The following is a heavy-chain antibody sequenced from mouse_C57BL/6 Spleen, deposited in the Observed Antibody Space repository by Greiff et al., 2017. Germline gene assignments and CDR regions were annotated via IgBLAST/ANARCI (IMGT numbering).Heavy chain of an antibody. J-gene: IGHJ3*01. D-gene: IGHD4-1*01. CDR1: GYSITSGYY. CDR2: ISYDGSN. Sequence: EVKLMESGPGLVKPSQSLSLTCSVTGYSITSGYYWNWIRQFPGNKLEWMGYISYDGSNNYNPSLKNRISITRDTSKNQFFLKLNSVTTEDTATYYCARESGEFAYWGQGTLVTVSA. V-gene: IGHV3-6*01. CDR3: ARESGEFAY.